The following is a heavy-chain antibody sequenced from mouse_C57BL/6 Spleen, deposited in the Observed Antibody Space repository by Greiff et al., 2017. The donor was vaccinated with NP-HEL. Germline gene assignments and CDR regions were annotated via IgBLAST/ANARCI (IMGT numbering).Heavy chain of an antibody. CDR3: ARHPDYYGSSYGAMDY. V-gene: IGHV1-62-2*01. J-gene: IGHJ4*01. CDR1: GYTFTEYT. CDR2: FYPGSGSI. D-gene: IGHD1-1*01. Sequence: QVQLKESGAELVKPGASVKLSCKASGYTFTEYTIHWVKQRSGQGLEWIGWFYPGSGSIKYNEKFKDKATLTADKSSSTVYMELSSLTSEDSAVYFCARHPDYYGSSYGAMDYWGQGTSVTVSS.